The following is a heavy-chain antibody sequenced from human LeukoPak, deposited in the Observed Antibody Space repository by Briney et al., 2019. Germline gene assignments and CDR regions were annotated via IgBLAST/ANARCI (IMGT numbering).Heavy chain of an antibody. CDR2: MRSSSAYI. CDR3: ARGEEKATITGLDS. V-gene: IGHV3-21*01. CDR1: RFTLSNYD. J-gene: IGHJ4*02. D-gene: IGHD5-24*01. Sequence: GRSLSLSCAASRFTLSNYDMQWVRHAPGRGLEWVSAMRSSSAYIYYADSVKGRFTISRDNAENSLFLQLNSLRAEDTAVYFCARGEEKATITGLDSWGQGTLVTVSS.